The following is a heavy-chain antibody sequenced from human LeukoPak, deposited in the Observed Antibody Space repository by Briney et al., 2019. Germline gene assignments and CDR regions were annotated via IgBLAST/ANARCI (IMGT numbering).Heavy chain of an antibody. J-gene: IGHJ4*02. CDR3: ARVKSEEYYFDY. Sequence: SETLSLTCAVYGGSFSGYYWSWIRQPPGKGLEWIGEINHSGSTNYNPSLKSRVTISVDTSKNQFSLKLSSVTAADTAVYYCARVKSEEYYFDYWGQGTLVTVSS. V-gene: IGHV4-34*01. CDR1: GGSFSGYY. CDR2: INHSGST.